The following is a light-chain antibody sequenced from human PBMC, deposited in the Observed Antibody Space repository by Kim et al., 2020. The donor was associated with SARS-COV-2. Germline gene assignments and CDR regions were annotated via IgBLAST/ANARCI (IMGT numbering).Light chain of an antibody. CDR2: DVS. V-gene: IGLV2-14*03. Sequence: GQSITISCTGPSSDVGGYNYVSWYQQHPGKAPKLLIYDVSNRPSGVSNRFSGSKSGNTASLTISGLQAEDESDYYCSSYTSSSLGVFGGGTKLTVL. J-gene: IGLJ2*01. CDR3: SSYTSSSLGV. CDR1: SSDVGGYNY.